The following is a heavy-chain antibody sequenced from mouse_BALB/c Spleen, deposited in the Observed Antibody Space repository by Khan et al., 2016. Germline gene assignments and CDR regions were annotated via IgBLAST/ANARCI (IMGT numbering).Heavy chain of an antibody. CDR3: AIGGDYGGFAS. D-gene: IGHD2-13*01. CDR1: GYTFTNYG. Sequence: QSQLVQSGPELKKPGETVKISCKASGYTFTNYGMNWVKQAPGKGLKWMGWINTYTGESTYADDFKGRFVISLQTSASTAYLQINNLKNEDTAAYFCAIGGDYGGFASWGQGTLVTVSA. V-gene: IGHV9-3-1*01. CDR2: INTYTGES. J-gene: IGHJ3*01.